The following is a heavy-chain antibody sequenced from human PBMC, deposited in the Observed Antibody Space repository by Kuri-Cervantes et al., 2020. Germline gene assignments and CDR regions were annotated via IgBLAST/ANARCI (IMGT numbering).Heavy chain of an antibody. CDR2: IYSGGST. CDR3: ARDTSKGSSGWFRIDY. V-gene: IGHV3-53*01. J-gene: IGHJ4*02. CDR1: GFTVSSNY. Sequence: GESLKISCAASGFTVSSNYMSWVRQAPGKGLEWVSVIYSGGSTYYADPVKGRFTISRDNSKNTLFLHMNSLRAEDTAVYYCARDTSKGSSGWFRIDYWGQGTLVTVSS. D-gene: IGHD6-19*01.